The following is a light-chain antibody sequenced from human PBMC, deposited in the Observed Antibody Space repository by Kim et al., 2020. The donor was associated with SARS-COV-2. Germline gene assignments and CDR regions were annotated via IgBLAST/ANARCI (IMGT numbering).Light chain of an antibody. CDR1: QTVGTS. CDR2: GAS. J-gene: IGKJ2*01. V-gene: IGKV3-20*01. CDR3: QHYVAAPYT. Sequence: EIVLTQSPGTLSLSPGERATLSCRPSQTVGTSLAWYQQKPGQPPRLLIYGASNRATGIPDRFSGSGSETDFTLPISSLEPEDFAVYHSQHYVAAPYTCRRET.